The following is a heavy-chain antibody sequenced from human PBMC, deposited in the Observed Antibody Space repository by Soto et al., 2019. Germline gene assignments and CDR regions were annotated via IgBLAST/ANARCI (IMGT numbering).Heavy chain of an antibody. CDR1: GFTFSSYA. Sequence: GGSLRLSCAASGFTFSSYAMSWVRQAPGKGLEWVSAISGSGGSTYYADSVKGRFTISRDNSKNTLYLQMNSLRAEDTAVYYCASSPYSSSLYDAFDIWCQGTMVTVSS. J-gene: IGHJ3*02. D-gene: IGHD6-6*01. V-gene: IGHV3-23*01. CDR2: ISGSGGST. CDR3: ASSPYSSSLYDAFDI.